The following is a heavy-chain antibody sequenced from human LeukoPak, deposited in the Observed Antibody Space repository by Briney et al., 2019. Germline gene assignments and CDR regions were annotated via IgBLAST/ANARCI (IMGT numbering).Heavy chain of an antibody. J-gene: IGHJ4*02. CDR3: AGGYCSSTSCSTIDY. Sequence: SVKVSCKASGGTFSSYAISWVRQAPGQGLEWMGGIIPIFGTANYAQKFQGRVTITTDESTSTAYMELSSLRSEDTAVYYCAGGYCSSTSCSTIDYWGQGTLVTVSS. D-gene: IGHD2-2*01. CDR2: IIPIFGTA. V-gene: IGHV1-69*05. CDR1: GGTFSSYA.